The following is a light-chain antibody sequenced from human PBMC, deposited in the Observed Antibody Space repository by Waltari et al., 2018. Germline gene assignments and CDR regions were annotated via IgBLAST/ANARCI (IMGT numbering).Light chain of an antibody. V-gene: IGKV1-5*03. J-gene: IGKJ4*01. CDR3: QNYNKLPVP. CDR1: QSAYIN. CDR2: KAS. Sequence: DIQLTQYPSALSESVGDRITITCRASQSAYINLAWYQQKPGKAPEVLVHKASKLENGVPSRFSGSGSETECTFTISSLEPDDFSTYYGQNYNKLPVPFGGGTRVDVK.